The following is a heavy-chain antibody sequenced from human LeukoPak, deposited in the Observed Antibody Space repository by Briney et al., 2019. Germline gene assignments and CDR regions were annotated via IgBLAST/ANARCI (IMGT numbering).Heavy chain of an antibody. D-gene: IGHD4-17*01. Sequence: SLKVSCKASGGTFNRYAVTWVRQAPGQGLEWLGGIIPIFGTANYAQKFQGRVTITTDESTNTAYMELTSLTSEDTAVDYRASGKYGLRSWFDPWGQGTLVTVSP. CDR3: ASGKYGLRSWFDP. J-gene: IGHJ5*02. CDR1: GGTFNRYA. V-gene: IGHV1-69*05. CDR2: IIPIFGTA.